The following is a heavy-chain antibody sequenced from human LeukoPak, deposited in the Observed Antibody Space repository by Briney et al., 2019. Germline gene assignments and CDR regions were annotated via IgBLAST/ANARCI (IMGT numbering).Heavy chain of an antibody. D-gene: IGHD4-17*01. V-gene: IGHV3-9*01. CDR3: AKGDLYGDYVSWFDP. J-gene: IGHJ5*02. Sequence: GRSLRLSCAASGFTFDDYAVHWVRQAPGKGLEWVSGISWNSGSIGYADSVKGRFTISRDNAKNSLYLQMNSLRAEDTALYYCAKGDLYGDYVSWFDPWGQGTLVTVSS. CDR2: ISWNSGSI. CDR1: GFTFDDYA.